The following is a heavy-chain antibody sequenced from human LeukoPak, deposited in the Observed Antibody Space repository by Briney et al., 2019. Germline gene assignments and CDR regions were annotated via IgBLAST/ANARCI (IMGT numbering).Heavy chain of an antibody. J-gene: IGHJ4*02. CDR1: GGSFSGYY. V-gene: IGHV4-34*01. CDR3: ARGTALLDTAIVTSYYNFDY. D-gene: IGHD5-18*01. CDR2: INHSGST. Sequence: PSETLSLTCAVYGGSFSGYYWSWIRQPPGKGLEWIGEINHSGSTNYNPSLKSRVTISVDTSKNQFSLKLSSVTAADTAVYYCARGTALLDTAIVTSYYNFDYWGQGTLVTVSS.